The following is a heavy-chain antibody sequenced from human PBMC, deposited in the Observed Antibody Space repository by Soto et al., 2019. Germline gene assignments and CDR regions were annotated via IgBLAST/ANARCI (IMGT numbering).Heavy chain of an antibody. CDR1: GGSMSSYY. CDR3: ARGRRFSDWFDP. V-gene: IGHV4-4*07. D-gene: IGHD3-3*01. CDR2: VYSSGGT. Sequence: SETLSLTCTVSGGSMSSYYWTWIRQPAGKALEWIGRVYSSGGTQYNASLKSRVTISLDTSKNQFSLRLLSVTDADTAVYYCARGRRFSDWFDPRGQGTLVTVSS. J-gene: IGHJ5*02.